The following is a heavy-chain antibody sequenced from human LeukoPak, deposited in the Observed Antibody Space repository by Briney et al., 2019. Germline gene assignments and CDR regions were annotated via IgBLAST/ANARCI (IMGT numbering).Heavy chain of an antibody. CDR2: IYYSGST. CDR3: ARGSPGGDAFDI. Sequence: SETLSLTCTVSGGSTSSYYWSWIRQPPRKGLEWIGYIYYSGSTNYNPSLKSRVTISVDTSKNQFSLKLSSVTAADTAVYYCARGSPGGDAFDIWGQGAMVTVSS. D-gene: IGHD3-16*01. CDR1: GGSTSSYY. J-gene: IGHJ3*02. V-gene: IGHV4-59*01.